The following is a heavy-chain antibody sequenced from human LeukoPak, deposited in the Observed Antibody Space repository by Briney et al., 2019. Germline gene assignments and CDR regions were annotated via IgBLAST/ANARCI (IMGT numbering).Heavy chain of an antibody. V-gene: IGHV4-39*07. J-gene: IGHJ4*02. CDR1: GGSISSSSYY. CDR2: IYYSGST. D-gene: IGHD3-10*01. CDR3: ARDYGSGSYLFYFDY. Sequence: NPSETLSLTCTVSGGSISSSSYYWGWIRQPPGTGLEWIGSIYYSGSTYYNPSLKSRVTISVDTSKNQFSLKLSSVTAADTAVYYCARDYGSGSYLFYFDYWGQGTLVTVSS.